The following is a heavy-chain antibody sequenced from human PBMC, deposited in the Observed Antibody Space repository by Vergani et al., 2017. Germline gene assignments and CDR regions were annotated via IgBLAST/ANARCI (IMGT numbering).Heavy chain of an antibody. CDR3: ARVPTVTRRFALRDAFEI. Sequence: QVQLQESGPGLVKPSQTLSLTCTVSGGSISSGSYYWSWIRQPAGKGLEWIGRIYTSGSTNYNPSLKSRVIISVDTSKNQFSLKLSSVTAADTAVYYCARVPTVTRRFALRDAFEIWGQGTMVTVSS. CDR1: GGSISSGSYY. J-gene: IGHJ3*02. D-gene: IGHD4-17*01. CDR2: IYTSGST. V-gene: IGHV4-61*02.